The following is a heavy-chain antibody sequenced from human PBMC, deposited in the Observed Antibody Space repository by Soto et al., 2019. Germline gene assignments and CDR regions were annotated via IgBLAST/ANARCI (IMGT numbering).Heavy chain of an antibody. CDR1: GFAFSTFA. J-gene: IGHJ4*02. V-gene: IGHV3-23*01. CDR2: ISVSGNNA. CDR3: ARDQLRPGILYSLGVLLPEYGL. D-gene: IGHD3-22*01. Sequence: GGSLRLSCAASGFAFSTFAMTWVRQAPGKGLGWVAAISVSGNNAYYADSVKGRFTISRDNSQNSVFLQMSSLRADDTAVYYCARDQLRPGILYSLGVLLPEYGLWGQGTLVTVSS.